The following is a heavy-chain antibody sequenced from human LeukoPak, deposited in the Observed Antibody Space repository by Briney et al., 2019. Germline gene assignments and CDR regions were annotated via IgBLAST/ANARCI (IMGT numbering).Heavy chain of an antibody. D-gene: IGHD3-10*01. Sequence: PGGSLRLSCAASGFTFSSYAMHWVRQAPGKGLEWVAVISYDGSNKYYADSVKGRFTISRDNSKNTLYLQMNSLRAEDTAVYYCARKLWFGLPSVAFDIWGQGTMVTVSS. V-gene: IGHV3-30*14. J-gene: IGHJ3*02. CDR2: ISYDGSNK. CDR1: GFTFSSYA. CDR3: ARKLWFGLPSVAFDI.